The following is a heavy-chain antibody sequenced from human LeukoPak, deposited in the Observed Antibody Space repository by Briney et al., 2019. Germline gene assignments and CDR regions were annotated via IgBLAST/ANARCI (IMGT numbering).Heavy chain of an antibody. V-gene: IGHV4-4*02. CDR3: ARFHDSSGYTYYYYYGMDV. Sequence: SETLSLTCAVSGGSISSSNWWSWVRQPPGKGLEWIGEIYHSGSTNYDPSLKSRVTISVDKSKNQFSLKLSSVTAADTAVYYCARFHDSSGYTYYYYYGMDVWGQGTTVTVSS. D-gene: IGHD3-22*01. J-gene: IGHJ6*02. CDR2: IYHSGST. CDR1: GGSISSSNW.